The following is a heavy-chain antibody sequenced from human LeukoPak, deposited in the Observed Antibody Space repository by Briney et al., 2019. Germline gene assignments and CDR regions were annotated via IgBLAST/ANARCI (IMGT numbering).Heavy chain of an antibody. V-gene: IGHV3-30*02. Sequence: PGGSLRLSCAASGFSFSGCGMHWVRQAPGKGLEWVAFIWYDGRDKYYADSEKGRFTISRDNSKNTLYLQMNSLRAEDTAMYYCAKDPYSYGSYFDYWGQGTLVTVSS. CDR3: AKDPYSYGSYFDY. D-gene: IGHD5-18*01. J-gene: IGHJ4*02. CDR2: IWYDGRDK. CDR1: GFSFSGCG.